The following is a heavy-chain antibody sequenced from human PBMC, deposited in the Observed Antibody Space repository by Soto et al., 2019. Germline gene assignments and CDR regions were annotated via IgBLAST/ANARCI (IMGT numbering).Heavy chain of an antibody. CDR2: IYHSGST. Sequence: QVQLQESGPGLVKPSGTLSLTCAVSGGTISSSNWWSWVRQPPGKGLEWIGEIYHSGSTNYNPSLKSRVTISVDKSKNQFSLKLSSVTAADTAVYYCARVGYCSSTSCYMEAFDIWGQGTMVTVSS. J-gene: IGHJ3*02. V-gene: IGHV4-4*02. CDR3: ARVGYCSSTSCYMEAFDI. D-gene: IGHD2-2*02. CDR1: GGTISSSNW.